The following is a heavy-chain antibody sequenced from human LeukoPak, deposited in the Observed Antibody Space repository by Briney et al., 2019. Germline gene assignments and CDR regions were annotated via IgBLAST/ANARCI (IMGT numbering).Heavy chain of an antibody. D-gene: IGHD3-16*01. V-gene: IGHV5-51*01. Sequence: GESLKISCKGSGYIFTNYWIGWVCQMPGKGLEWMGIIYPGDSDTRDRPSFQGQVTISADKSISTAYLQWNSLKASDTAIYYCARPSGGTLDAFDIWGQGTMVTVSS. J-gene: IGHJ3*02. CDR2: IYPGDSDT. CDR3: ARPSGGTLDAFDI. CDR1: GYIFTNYW.